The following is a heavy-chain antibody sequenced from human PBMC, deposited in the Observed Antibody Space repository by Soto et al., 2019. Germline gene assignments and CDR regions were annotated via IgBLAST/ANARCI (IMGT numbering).Heavy chain of an antibody. J-gene: IGHJ4*02. CDR1: GCSLSRDY. V-gene: IGHV4-59*08. D-gene: IGHD2-21*02. Sequence: SETLFLTCRVSGCSLSRDYWDSVRQPPGKGLEWIAYIHNSGSTNYNPSLKSRVTISVDTSKNQFSLKVSSVTAADTAVYYCARRTAGRSDFDYWGQGILVTVSS. CDR3: ARRTAGRSDFDY. CDR2: IHNSGST.